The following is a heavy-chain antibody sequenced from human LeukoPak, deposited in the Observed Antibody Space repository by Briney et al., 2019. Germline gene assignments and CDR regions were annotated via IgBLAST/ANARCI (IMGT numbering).Heavy chain of an antibody. CDR1: GFTFDDYA. Sequence: GGSLRLSCAASGFTFDDYAMHWVRQAPGKGLEWVSGISWNSGSIGYADSVKGRFTISRDNAKNSLYLQMNSLRAEDTAVYYCARGAGQLHIYYYYYYYMDVWGKGTTVTVSS. D-gene: IGHD6-6*01. V-gene: IGHV3-9*01. CDR2: ISWNSGSI. J-gene: IGHJ6*03. CDR3: ARGAGQLHIYYYYYYYMDV.